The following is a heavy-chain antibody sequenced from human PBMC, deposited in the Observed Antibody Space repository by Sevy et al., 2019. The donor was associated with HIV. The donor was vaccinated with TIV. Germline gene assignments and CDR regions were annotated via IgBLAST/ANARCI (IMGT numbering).Heavy chain of an antibody. CDR1: GGSISSGHYY. CDR2: IYSSGST. CDR3: AGARVDSPGIDF. D-gene: IGHD6-13*01. V-gene: IGHV4-61*02. J-gene: IGHJ4*02. Sequence: SETLSLTCIVSGGSISSGHYYWTWIRQPAGKGLEGIGRIYSSGSTLSNPALKRRLTMPLDTSRNHLALRVTSLTAEDTAIYYCAGARVDSPGIDFWGQGVLVTVSS.